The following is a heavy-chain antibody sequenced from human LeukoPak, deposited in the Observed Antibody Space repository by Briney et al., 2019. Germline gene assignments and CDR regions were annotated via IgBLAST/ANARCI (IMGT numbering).Heavy chain of an antibody. J-gene: IGHJ4*02. V-gene: IGHV4-59*08. CDR1: GGSISGWY. D-gene: IGHD4-23*01. CDR2: IYGSGST. Sequence: SETLSLTCSVSGGSISGWYWSWIRQPPGKGLEWIGDIYGSGSTNSNASLKSRVTISLDTSRNRISLNLTSVTATDTAVYYCARQTSLPGFAGGLGFNYWGPGALVTVSS. CDR3: ARQTSLPGFAGGLGFNY.